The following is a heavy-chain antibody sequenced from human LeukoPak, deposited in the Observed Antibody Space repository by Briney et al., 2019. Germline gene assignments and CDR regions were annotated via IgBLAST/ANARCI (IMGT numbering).Heavy chain of an antibody. D-gene: IGHD4-23*01. V-gene: IGHV1-2*02. J-gene: IGHJ3*02. CDR3: AGGNPAFDAFDI. Sequence: GASVKVSCKASGGTFSSYAISWVRQAPGQGLEWMGWINPNSGGTNYAQKFQGRVTMTRDTSISTAYMELSRLRSDDTAVYYCAGGNPAFDAFDIWGQGTMVTVSS. CDR1: GGTFSSYA. CDR2: INPNSGGT.